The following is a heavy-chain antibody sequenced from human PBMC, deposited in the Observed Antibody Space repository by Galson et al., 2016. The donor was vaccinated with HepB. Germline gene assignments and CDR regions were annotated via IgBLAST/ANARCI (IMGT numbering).Heavy chain of an antibody. CDR1: GFTFSSYA. J-gene: IGHJ4*02. Sequence: SLRLSCAASGFTFSSYAMHWVGQAPGKGLEWVAVISYDGSTKYYADSVKGRFTISRDNSKNTLYLQMNSLRAEDTAVYYCARDRRRYFDWFVLWGQGTLVTISS. D-gene: IGHD3-9*01. V-gene: IGHV3-30-3*01. CDR2: ISYDGSTK. CDR3: ARDRRRYFDWFVL.